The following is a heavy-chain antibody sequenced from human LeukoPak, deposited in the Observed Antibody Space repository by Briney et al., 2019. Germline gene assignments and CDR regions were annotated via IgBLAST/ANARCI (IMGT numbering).Heavy chain of an antibody. CDR3: AKTPGGYLDY. J-gene: IGHJ4*02. Sequence: PGGSLRLSCTASGFTLFSNDMTWVRQAPGKGLEWVAAISSSGDSTAHADSVKGRFTISRDNSKNTVFLQMNSLRAEDTAVYYCAKTPGGYLDYWGQGTRVTVSS. CDR2: ISSSGDST. CDR1: GFTLFSND. V-gene: IGHV3-23*01.